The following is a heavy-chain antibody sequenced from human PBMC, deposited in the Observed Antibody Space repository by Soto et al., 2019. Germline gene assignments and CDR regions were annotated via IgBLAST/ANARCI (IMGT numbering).Heavy chain of an antibody. J-gene: IGHJ3*02. CDR3: ARIPGYSTTWYYAFDI. CDR2: IITYSGNT. CDR1: GYTFTNYG. Sequence: QVQLVQSGPEVKKPGASVKVSCKAAGYTFTNYGITWVRQAPGQGLEWMGWIITYSGNTNYAQKLQDRVRLTADTSTSTAYMELRSLRSDDTAVYYCARIPGYSTTWYYAFDIWGQGTLVTVSS. D-gene: IGHD6-13*01. V-gene: IGHV1-18*01.